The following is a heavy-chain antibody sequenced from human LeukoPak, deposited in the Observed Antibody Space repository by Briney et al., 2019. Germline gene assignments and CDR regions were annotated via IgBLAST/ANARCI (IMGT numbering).Heavy chain of an antibody. Sequence: SETLSLTCAVSGGSTSSSGYYWGWIRQPPGKGLEWIGNTRYSGSTNYSPSLKSRVTISVDTSKNQFSLRLTSVTAADTAVYYCARQKDSGAYPFDYWGQGTLVTVSS. CDR1: GGSTSSSGYY. J-gene: IGHJ4*02. V-gene: IGHV4-39*01. D-gene: IGHD1-26*01. CDR2: TRYSGST. CDR3: ARQKDSGAYPFDY.